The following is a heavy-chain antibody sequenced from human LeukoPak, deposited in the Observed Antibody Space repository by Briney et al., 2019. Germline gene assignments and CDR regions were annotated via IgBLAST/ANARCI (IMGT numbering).Heavy chain of an antibody. CDR2: IKQDGSEK. CDR3: ARDRFANMVRGVFDY. Sequence: GGSLRLSCAASGFTFSSYAMSWVRQAPGKGLEWVANIKQDGSEKYYVDSVKGRFTISRDNAKNSLYLQMNSLRAEDTAVYYCARDRFANMVRGVFDYWGQGTLVTVSS. CDR1: GFTFSSYA. V-gene: IGHV3-7*01. J-gene: IGHJ4*02. D-gene: IGHD3-10*01.